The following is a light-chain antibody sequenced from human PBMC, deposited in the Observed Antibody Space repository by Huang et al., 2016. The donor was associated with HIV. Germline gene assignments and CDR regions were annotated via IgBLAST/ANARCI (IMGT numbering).Light chain of an antibody. Sequence: ETVMTQSPAILSVSPGERATLSCRASQSVSSNLAWYQQKPGQAPRLLMYGSSTRASGSPPRFSGSGSGAEFTLTISGLQSEDVAIYYCQQYNNWPPRYTFGQGTKLEIK. CDR1: QSVSSN. CDR2: GSS. V-gene: IGKV3-15*01. CDR3: QQYNNWPPRYT. J-gene: IGKJ2*01.